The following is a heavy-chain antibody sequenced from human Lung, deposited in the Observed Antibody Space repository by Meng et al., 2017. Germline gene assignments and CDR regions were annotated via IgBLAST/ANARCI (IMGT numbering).Heavy chain of an antibody. Sequence: SVKVPCKASGGTLSSYAISWVRQAPGQGLEWMGGINPIFSTANYAQKFQGGVTITADESTSTAYMELSSLRSENTAEYYCAREGYSSSSFGYWGQGTLVTVSS. CDR3: AREGYSSSSFGY. CDR1: GGTLSSYA. J-gene: IGHJ4*02. D-gene: IGHD6-6*01. CDR2: INPIFSTA. V-gene: IGHV1-69*13.